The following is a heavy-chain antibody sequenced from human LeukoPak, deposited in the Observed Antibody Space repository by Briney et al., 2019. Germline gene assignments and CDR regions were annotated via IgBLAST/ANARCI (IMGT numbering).Heavy chain of an antibody. CDR1: GFTFNDYS. D-gene: IGHD5-12*01. V-gene: IGHV3-21*04. CDR2: ISGNSNYI. J-gene: IGHJ4*02. CDR3: AREIVATICYFDY. Sequence: NPGGSLRLSCAASGFTFNDYSMNWVRQAPGKGLEWVSSISGNSNYIYYADSVKGRFTISRDNAKNSLYLQMNSLRAEDTALYYCAREIVATICYFDYWGQGTLVTVSS.